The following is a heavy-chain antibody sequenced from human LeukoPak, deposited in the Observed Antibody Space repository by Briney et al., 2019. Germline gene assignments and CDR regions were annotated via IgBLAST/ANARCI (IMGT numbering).Heavy chain of an antibody. V-gene: IGHV4-59*01. Sequence: PSETLSLTCTVSGGAINSYYWSWIRQPPGKGLKWIGYIYYSGSTNYNPSLKSRVTISVDTSKNQFSLKLSSVTAADTAVYYCARTSGSYFYYYGMDVWGQGTTVTVSS. D-gene: IGHD1-26*01. CDR1: GGAINSYY. CDR3: ARTSGSYFYYYGMDV. CDR2: IYYSGST. J-gene: IGHJ6*02.